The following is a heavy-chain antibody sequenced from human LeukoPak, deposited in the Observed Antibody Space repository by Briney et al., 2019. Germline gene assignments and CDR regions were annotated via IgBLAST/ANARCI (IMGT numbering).Heavy chain of an antibody. J-gene: IGHJ4*02. CDR3: AMRVYYDSSGYYPYY. D-gene: IGHD3-22*01. V-gene: IGHV5-51*01. CDR2: IYPGDSDT. CDR1: GYTFTSYW. Sequence: PGESLKISCKGSGYTFTSYWIAWVRQMPGKGLEWMGLIYPGDSDTRYSPSFQGQVTISADKSISTAYLQWSSLKASDTAMYYCAMRVYYDSSGYYPYYWGQGTLVTVSS.